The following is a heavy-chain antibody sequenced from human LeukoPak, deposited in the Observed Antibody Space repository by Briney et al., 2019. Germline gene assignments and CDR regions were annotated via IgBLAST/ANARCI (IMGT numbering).Heavy chain of an antibody. CDR1: GDSVSRSDSY. D-gene: IGHD3-22*01. Sequence: SETLSLTCSVSGDSVSRSDSYWDWIRQPPGKGLEWIGTIYYSGRTYYSPSLKSRVTMSVDPSSNQFSLNLRSVTAADTALYYCARRRYYDGSGYLEWGQGTLLSVSS. J-gene: IGHJ1*01. CDR2: IYYSGRT. CDR3: ARRRYYDGSGYLE. V-gene: IGHV4-39*01.